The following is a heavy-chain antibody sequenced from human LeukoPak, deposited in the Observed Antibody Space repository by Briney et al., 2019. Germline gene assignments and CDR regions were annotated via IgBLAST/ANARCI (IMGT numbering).Heavy chain of an antibody. D-gene: IGHD6-19*01. V-gene: IGHV1-24*01. CDR3: ATDQRIAVAGTELRY. CDR1: GYTFTGYY. Sequence: ASVKVSCKASGYTFTGYYMHWVRQAPGKGLEWMGGFDPEDGETIYAQKFQGRVTMTEDTSTDTAYMELSSLRSEDTAVYYCATDQRIAVAGTELRYWGQGTLVTVSS. J-gene: IGHJ4*02. CDR2: FDPEDGET.